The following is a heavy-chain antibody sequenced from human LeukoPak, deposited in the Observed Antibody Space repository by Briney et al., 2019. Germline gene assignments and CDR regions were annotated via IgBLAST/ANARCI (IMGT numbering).Heavy chain of an antibody. CDR3: AREGDGSNSGFAY. CDR1: GFRFSGYN. CDR2: ISSTTVI. D-gene: IGHD4-11*01. Sequence: GGSLRLSCAVSGFRFSGYNMNWVRQAPGKGLEWIAYISSTTVIYYEESVEGRCTVSRDHAHDSLYLQMSSLTLDDTAVYFCAREGDGSNSGFAYWGQGTLVTVSS. J-gene: IGHJ4*02. V-gene: IGHV3-69-1*01.